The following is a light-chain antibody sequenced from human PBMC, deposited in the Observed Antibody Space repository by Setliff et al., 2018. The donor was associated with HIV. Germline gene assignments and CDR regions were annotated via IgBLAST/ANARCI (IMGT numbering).Light chain of an antibody. Sequence: LTQPASVSGSPGQSITISCTGTSSDVGGYDYVSWYQHHPGKAPKLMIFEVSNRPSGVSNRFSGSKSGNTASLTISGLQAEDEAAYYCSSYTSSSTFAVFGGGTKGTV. CDR1: SSDVGGYDY. J-gene: IGLJ3*02. CDR3: SSYTSSSTFAV. V-gene: IGLV2-14*01. CDR2: EVS.